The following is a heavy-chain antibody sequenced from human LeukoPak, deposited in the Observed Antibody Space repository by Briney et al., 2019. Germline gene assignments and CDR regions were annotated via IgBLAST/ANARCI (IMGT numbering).Heavy chain of an antibody. V-gene: IGHV1-18*01. D-gene: IGHD5-18*01. CDR3: ARDSRARIQLWFYDY. J-gene: IGHJ4*02. CDR2: ISAYNGNT. Sequence: ASVKVSCKASGYTFTSYGISWVRQAPGQGLEWMGWISAYNGNTNYAQKLQGRVTMTTDTSTSTAYMELRGLRSDDTAVYYCARDSRARIQLWFYDYWGQGTLVTVSS. CDR1: GYTFTSYG.